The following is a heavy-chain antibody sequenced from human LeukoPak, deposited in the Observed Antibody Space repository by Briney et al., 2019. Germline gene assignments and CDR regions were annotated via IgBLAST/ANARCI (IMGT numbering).Heavy chain of an antibody. CDR1: GFTFSSYG. D-gene: IGHD3-9*01. Sequence: GGSLRLSCAASGFTFSSYGMHWVRQAPGKGLEWVAVISYDGSNKYYADSVKGRFTISRDNSKNTLYLQMNSLRAEDTAVYYCAKDLGDILTGYYDYYYYYGMDAWGQGTTVTVSS. CDR3: AKDLGDILTGYYDYYYYYGMDA. J-gene: IGHJ6*02. CDR2: ISYDGSNK. V-gene: IGHV3-30*18.